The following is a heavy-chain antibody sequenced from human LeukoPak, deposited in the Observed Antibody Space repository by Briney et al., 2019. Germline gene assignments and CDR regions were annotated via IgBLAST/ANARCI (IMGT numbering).Heavy chain of an antibody. V-gene: IGHV4-59*08. CDR3: ARHAIDSSGYYLDYFDY. D-gene: IGHD3-22*01. CDR1: GDSISSYY. Sequence: SETLSLTCTVSGDSISSYYWSWIRQPPGKGLEWIGYISYSGSTNYNASLKSRVTRSVDTSKNQFSLQLSSVTAADTAVYYCARHAIDSSGYYLDYFDYWGQGTLVTVSS. J-gene: IGHJ4*02. CDR2: ISYSGST.